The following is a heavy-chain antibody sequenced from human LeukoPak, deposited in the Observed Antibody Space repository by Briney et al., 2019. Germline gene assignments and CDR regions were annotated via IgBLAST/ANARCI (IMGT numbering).Heavy chain of an antibody. J-gene: IGHJ5*02. D-gene: IGHD4/OR15-4a*01. V-gene: IGHV1-8*02. CDR1: GYTFTGYY. Sequence: GASVKVSCKASGYTFTGYYMHWVRQATGQGLEWMGWMNPNSGNTGYAQKFQGRVTMTRNTSISTAYMELSSLRSEDTAVYYCAREGANLATNWFDPWGQGTLVTVSS. CDR3: AREGANLATNWFDP. CDR2: MNPNSGNT.